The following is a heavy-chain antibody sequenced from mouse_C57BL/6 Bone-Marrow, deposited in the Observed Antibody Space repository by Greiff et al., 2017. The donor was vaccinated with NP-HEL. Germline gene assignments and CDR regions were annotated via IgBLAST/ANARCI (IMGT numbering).Heavy chain of an antibody. CDR2: INSDGGST. J-gene: IGHJ1*03. Sequence: EVKVVESGGGLVQPGESLKLSCESNEYEFPSHDMSWVRKTPEKRLELVAAINSDGGSTYYPDTMERRFIISRDNTKKTLYLQMSSLRSEDTALYYCARIYDGRYWYFDVWGTGTTVTVSS. D-gene: IGHD2-12*01. CDR1: EYEFPSHD. V-gene: IGHV5-2*01. CDR3: ARIYDGRYWYFDV.